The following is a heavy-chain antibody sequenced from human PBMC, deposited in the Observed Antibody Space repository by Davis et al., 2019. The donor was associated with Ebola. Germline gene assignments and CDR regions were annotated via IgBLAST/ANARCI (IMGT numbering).Heavy chain of an antibody. CDR2: VYSSGAT. Sequence: MPSETLSLTCTVSGGSISTHYWSWIRQPPGKGLEWIGYVYSSGATSYNPSLKSRVTMSVDTSKNQFSLKLNSVTAADTAVYYCARDSSGSPYSGLDVWGQGTTVTVSS. J-gene: IGHJ6*02. V-gene: IGHV4-59*11. D-gene: IGHD6-25*01. CDR1: GGSISTHY. CDR3: ARDSSGSPYSGLDV.